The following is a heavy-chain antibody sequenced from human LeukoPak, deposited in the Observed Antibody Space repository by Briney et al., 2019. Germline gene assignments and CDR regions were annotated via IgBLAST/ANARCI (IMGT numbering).Heavy chain of an antibody. CDR3: ARRVRIGGFDGMDV. D-gene: IGHD1-26*01. Sequence: ASVTVSCKASGYTFTSYGISWVRQAPGQGLEWMGWISAYNGNTNYAQKLQGRVTMTTDTSTSTAYMELRSLRSDDTAVYYCARRVRIGGFDGMDVWGQGTTVTVSS. CDR1: GYTFTSYG. V-gene: IGHV1-18*01. J-gene: IGHJ6*02. CDR2: ISAYNGNT.